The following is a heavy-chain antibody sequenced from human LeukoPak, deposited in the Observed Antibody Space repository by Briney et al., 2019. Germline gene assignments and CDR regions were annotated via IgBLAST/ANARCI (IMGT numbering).Heavy chain of an antibody. V-gene: IGHV3-30-3*01. J-gene: IGHJ6*02. CDR2: ISYDGSNK. D-gene: IGHD2-15*01. CDR1: GFTFSSYA. Sequence: PGGSLRLSCAAFGFTFSSYAVHWVRQAPGKGLEWVAVISYDGSNKYYADSVKGRFTISRDNSKNTLYLQMNSLTAEDTAVYYCARAPRGFLPTYYYYGLDVWGQGTTVTVSS. CDR3: ARAPRGFLPTYYYYGLDV.